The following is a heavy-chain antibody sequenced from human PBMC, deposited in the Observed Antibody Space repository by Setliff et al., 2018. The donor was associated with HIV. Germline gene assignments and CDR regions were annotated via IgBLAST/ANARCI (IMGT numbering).Heavy chain of an antibody. CDR2: IYYSGSI. Sequence: PSETLSLTCTVSGGSISSSSYYWGWIRQPPGKGLEWIGSIYYSGSIYYNPSLKSRVTISVDTSKNQFSLKLSSVTAADTAVYYCARTRYYYDSSSYYFQYYYYMDVWGKGTTVTVSS. D-gene: IGHD3-22*01. J-gene: IGHJ6*03. V-gene: IGHV4-39*07. CDR3: ARTRYYYDSSSYYFQYYYYMDV. CDR1: GGSISSSSYY.